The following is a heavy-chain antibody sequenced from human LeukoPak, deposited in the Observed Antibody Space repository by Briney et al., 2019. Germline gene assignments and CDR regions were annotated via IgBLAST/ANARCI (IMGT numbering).Heavy chain of an antibody. CDR2: ISYDGSNK. V-gene: IGHV3-30*18. Sequence: GGSLRLSCAASGFTFSSYGMHWVRQAPGKGLVWVAVISYDGSNKYYADSVKGRFTISRDNSKNTLYLQMNSLRAEDTAVYYCAKDLRGANGSGSSYDAFDIWGQGTMVTVSS. D-gene: IGHD3-10*01. CDR3: AKDLRGANGSGSSYDAFDI. J-gene: IGHJ3*02. CDR1: GFTFSSYG.